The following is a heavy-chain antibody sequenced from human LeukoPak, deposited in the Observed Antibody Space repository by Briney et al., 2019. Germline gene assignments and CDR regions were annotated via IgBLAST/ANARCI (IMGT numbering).Heavy chain of an antibody. CDR3: AGIPVFGVVLHQEPV. Sequence: ASVKVSCKASGYTFTSYALNWVRQAPGQGLEWMGVFIPILDTANSTQKFQGRLTITADISTNTVYMELSSLRFDDTAVYFCAGIPVFGVVLHQEPVWGKGTTVTVSS. J-gene: IGHJ6*03. CDR2: FIPILDTA. CDR1: GYTFTSYA. D-gene: IGHD3-3*01. V-gene: IGHV1-69*10.